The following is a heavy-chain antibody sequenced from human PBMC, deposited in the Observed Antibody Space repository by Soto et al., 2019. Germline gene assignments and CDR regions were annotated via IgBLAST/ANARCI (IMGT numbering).Heavy chain of an antibody. J-gene: IGHJ4*02. Sequence: EMQLLESGGGLVQPGGSLRLSCAASGFTFSSYAMSWVRQAPGKGLEWVSAISGSGGSTYYADSVKGRFTISRDNSKNTLYLQMNSLRAEDTAVYYCAKGQTSITIFGVVITYFDYWGQGTLVTVSS. CDR2: ISGSGGST. D-gene: IGHD3-3*01. CDR3: AKGQTSITIFGVVITYFDY. CDR1: GFTFSSYA. V-gene: IGHV3-23*01.